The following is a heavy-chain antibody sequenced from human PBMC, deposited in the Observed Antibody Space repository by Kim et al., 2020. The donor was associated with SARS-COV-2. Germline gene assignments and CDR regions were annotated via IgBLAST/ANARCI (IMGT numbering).Heavy chain of an antibody. CDR3: ARDPGYSSGWAPFDY. CDR2: ISSSSSTI. CDR1: GFTFSSYS. V-gene: IGHV3-48*02. Sequence: GGSLRLSCAASGFTFSSYSMNWVRQAPGKGLEWVSYISSSSSTIYYADSVKGRFTISRDNAKNSLYLQMNSLRDEDTAVYYCARDPGYSSGWAPFDYWGQGTLVTVSS. D-gene: IGHD6-19*01. J-gene: IGHJ4*02.